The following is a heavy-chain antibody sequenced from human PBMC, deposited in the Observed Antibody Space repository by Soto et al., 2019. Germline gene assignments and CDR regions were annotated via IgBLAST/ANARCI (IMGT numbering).Heavy chain of an antibody. J-gene: IGHJ4*02. CDR1: GFTFSNVW. CDR3: TPLALKYNSDWYPLSD. Sequence: EVQLVESGGGLVKPGGSLRLSCAGSGFTFSNVWMNWVRQAPGKGLEWVGRIKSETDCGTIDYAAPVKGRFTISRDDSNNTLYLQMNSLKTEDTATYYCTPLALKYNSDWYPLSDWGQGTRVTVSS. CDR2: IKSETDCGTI. D-gene: IGHD6-19*01. V-gene: IGHV3-15*07.